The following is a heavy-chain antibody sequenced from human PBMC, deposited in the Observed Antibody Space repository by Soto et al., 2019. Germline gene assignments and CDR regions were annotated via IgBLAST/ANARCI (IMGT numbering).Heavy chain of an antibody. CDR1: GGSITNGDYY. D-gene: IGHD1-26*01. Sequence: QLQLQESGPGLVKPSETLSLTCTVSGGSITNGDYYWGCIRQTPGKGLEWIANVYHTGTTFYNPSLKSRVTMSVDTSKSQFPLKLTSVTAADAAVYYCARQAYSGSYDHWGQGTLVTVSS. J-gene: IGHJ5*02. CDR2: VYHTGTT. V-gene: IGHV4-39*01. CDR3: ARQAYSGSYDH.